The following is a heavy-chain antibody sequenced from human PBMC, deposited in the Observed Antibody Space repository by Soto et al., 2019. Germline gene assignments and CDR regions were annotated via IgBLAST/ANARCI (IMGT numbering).Heavy chain of an antibody. D-gene: IGHD6-6*01. CDR2: INPNSGGT. CDR1: GYTFTGYY. Sequence: QVQLVQSGAEVKKPGASVKVSCKASGYTFTGYYMHWVRQAPGQGPEWMGWINPNSGGTTYAQKFQGRVTVTRDTSNNTAYMEMSSLRSDDTAVYYCARGGSSSLDYWGQGTLVNVSS. J-gene: IGHJ4*02. V-gene: IGHV1-2*02. CDR3: ARGGSSSLDY.